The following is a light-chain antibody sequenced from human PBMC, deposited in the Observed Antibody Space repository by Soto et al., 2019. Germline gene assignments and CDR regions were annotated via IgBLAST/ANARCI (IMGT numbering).Light chain of an antibody. CDR1: SSDVGGYTY. Sequence: QSALTQPASVSGSPGQSITISCTGTSSDVGGYTYVSWYQQHPGKAPKLMIYQVSNRPSGISNRFSGSKSGNTASLTISGLQTEDEADYYCSSYTRSNTRVFGGGTTLTVL. J-gene: IGLJ3*02. V-gene: IGLV2-14*01. CDR2: QVS. CDR3: SSYTRSNTRV.